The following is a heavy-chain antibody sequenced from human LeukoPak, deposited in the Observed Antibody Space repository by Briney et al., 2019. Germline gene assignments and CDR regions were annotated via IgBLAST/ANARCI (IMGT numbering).Heavy chain of an antibody. V-gene: IGHV3-21*01. D-gene: IGHD1-26*01. CDR2: LSSSSGYI. CDR1: GFTFSSYG. Sequence: GDSLRLSCAASGFTFSSYGMNWVRQAPGKGLEWVSSLSSSSGYIYYADSVKGRFTISRDNAKNSLYLQMNSLRAEDTAVYYCASGATVGDYWGQGTLVTVSS. CDR3: ASGATVGDY. J-gene: IGHJ4*02.